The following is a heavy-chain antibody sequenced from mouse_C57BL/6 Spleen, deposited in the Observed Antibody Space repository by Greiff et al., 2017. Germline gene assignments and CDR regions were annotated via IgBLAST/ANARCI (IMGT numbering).Heavy chain of an antibody. CDR2: ISSGGSST. CDR1: GFTFSSYG. CDR3: ARHGLGNAMDY. J-gene: IGHJ4*01. Sequence: EVQLVESGGDLVKPGGSLKLSCAASGFTFSSYGMSWVRQTPDKRLEWVATISSGGSSTYYPDSVKGRFTISRDNAKNTLYLQMSSLKSEDTAMYYCARHGLGNAMDYWGQGTSVTVSS. V-gene: IGHV5-6*01. D-gene: IGHD2-2*01.